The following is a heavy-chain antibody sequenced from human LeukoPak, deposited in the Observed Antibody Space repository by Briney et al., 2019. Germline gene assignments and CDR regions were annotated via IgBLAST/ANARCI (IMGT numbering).Heavy chain of an antibody. CDR3: ASTYGDYYNYYYYYMGV. CDR1: GGSISSGGSY. J-gene: IGHJ6*03. D-gene: IGHD4-17*01. V-gene: IGHV4-31*03. CDR2: IYYSGTT. Sequence: SQTLSLTCTVSGGSISSGGSYWSWLRQLPGKGLEWIGYIYYSGTTYYNPSLKSRVTISVDTSKNQFSLMLSSVTAADTAVYYCASTYGDYYNYYYYYMGVWGKGTTVAVSS.